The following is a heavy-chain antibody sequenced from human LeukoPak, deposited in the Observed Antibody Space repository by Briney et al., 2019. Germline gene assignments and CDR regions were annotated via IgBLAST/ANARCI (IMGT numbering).Heavy chain of an antibody. Sequence: SETLSLTCTVSGGSISGSSYYWGWIRQPPGKGLEWIGSIYYSGSTYYNPSLKSRVTISVDTSKNQFSLKLNSVTPEDTAVYYCARRLTQYDCFDPWGQGILVTVSS. CDR3: ARRLTQYDCFDP. D-gene: IGHD2-2*01. CDR2: IYYSGST. CDR1: GGSISGSSYY. V-gene: IGHV4-39*01. J-gene: IGHJ5*02.